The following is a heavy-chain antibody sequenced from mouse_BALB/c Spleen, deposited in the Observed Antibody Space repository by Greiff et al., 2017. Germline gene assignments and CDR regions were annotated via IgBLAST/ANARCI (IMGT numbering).Heavy chain of an antibody. CDR3: ARGRYYGSSLYYYAMDY. V-gene: IGHV5-6-5*01. D-gene: IGHD1-1*01. CDR1: GFTFSSYA. CDR2: ISSGGST. Sequence: EVHLVESGGGLVKPGGSLKLSCAASGFTFSSYAMSWVRQTPEKRLEWVASISSGGSTYYPDSVKGRFTISRDNARNILYLQMSSLRSEDTAMYYCARGRYYGSSLYYYAMDYWGQGTSVTVSS. J-gene: IGHJ4*01.